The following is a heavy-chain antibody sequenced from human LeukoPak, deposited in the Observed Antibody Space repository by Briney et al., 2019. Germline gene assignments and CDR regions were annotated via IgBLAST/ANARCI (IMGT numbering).Heavy chain of an antibody. J-gene: IGHJ1*01. V-gene: IGHV1-2*02. CDR3: ATSSGYYVGYIQY. CDR1: GYTFTGYY. Sequence: EASVKVSCKASGYTFTGYYIHWVRQAPGQGLEWMGWINPNSGGTKYAQKFQGRVTMTRDTSISTVYMELRSDDTAVYYCATSSGYYVGYIQYWGQGTLVTVCS. CDR2: INPNSGGT. D-gene: IGHD3-22*01.